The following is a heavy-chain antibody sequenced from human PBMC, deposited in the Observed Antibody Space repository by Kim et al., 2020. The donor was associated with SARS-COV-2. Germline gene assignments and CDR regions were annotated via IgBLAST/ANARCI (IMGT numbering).Heavy chain of an antibody. V-gene: IGHV1-69*01. Sequence: AQKFQGRVTITADESTSTAYMELSSLRSEDTAVYYCARGRLIVGENYFDYWGQGTLVTVSS. D-gene: IGHD1-26*01. J-gene: IGHJ4*02. CDR3: ARGRLIVGENYFDY.